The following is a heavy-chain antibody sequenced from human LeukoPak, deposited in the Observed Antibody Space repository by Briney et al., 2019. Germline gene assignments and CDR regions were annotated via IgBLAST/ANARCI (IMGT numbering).Heavy chain of an antibody. J-gene: IGHJ5*02. CDR3: ARGSIVVVPEGHWFDP. CDR1: GGSISSGGYY. CDR2: IYYSGST. D-gene: IGHD2-21*01. Sequence: SQTLSLTRTVSGGSISSGGYYWSWIRQHPGKGLEWIGYIYYSGSTYYNPSLKSRVTISVDTSKNQFSLKLSSVTAADTAVYYCARGSIVVVPEGHWFDPWGQGTLVTVSS. V-gene: IGHV4-31*03.